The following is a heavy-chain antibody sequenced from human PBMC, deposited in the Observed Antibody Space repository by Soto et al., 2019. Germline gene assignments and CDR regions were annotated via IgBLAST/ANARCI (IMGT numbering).Heavy chain of an antibody. V-gene: IGHV5-51*01. J-gene: IGHJ3*02. CDR1: GYSFTSYW. CDR3: ARPSCGDCSQTPEAHAFDI. Sequence: GESLKISCKGSGYSFTSYWIGWVRQMPGKGLEWMGIIYPGDSDTRYSPSFQGQVTISADKSISTAYLQWSSLKASDTAMYYCARPSCGDCSQTPEAHAFDIWGQGTLVTV. CDR2: IYPGDSDT. D-gene: IGHD2-21*02.